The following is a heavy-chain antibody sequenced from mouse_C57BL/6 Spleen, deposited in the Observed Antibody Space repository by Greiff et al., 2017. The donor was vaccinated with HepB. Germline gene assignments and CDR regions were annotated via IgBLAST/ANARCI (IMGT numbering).Heavy chain of an antibody. CDR2: IYPGDGDT. V-gene: IGHV1-82*01. Sequence: QVQLQQSGPELVKPGASVKISCKASGYAFSSSWMNWVKQRPGKGLEWIGRIYPGDGDTNYNGKFKGKATLTADKSSSTAYMQLSSLTSEDSAVYFCARGLTGTPAYWGQGTLVTVSA. D-gene: IGHD4-1*01. CDR1: GYAFSSSW. J-gene: IGHJ3*01. CDR3: ARGLTGTPAY.